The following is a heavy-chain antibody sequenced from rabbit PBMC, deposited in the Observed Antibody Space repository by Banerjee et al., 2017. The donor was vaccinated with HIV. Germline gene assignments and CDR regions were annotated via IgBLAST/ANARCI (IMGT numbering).Heavy chain of an antibody. CDR3: ARDLTGVTGWNFNL. CDR2: IYGGSSGDT. V-gene: IGHV1S45*01. D-gene: IGHD7-1*01. CDR1: GFSFSNGYV. Sequence: QQQLEESGGGLVKPGASLTLTCTASGFSFSNGYVMCWVRQAPGKGLEWIACIYGGSSGDTYYASWAKGRFTISKTSSTTVTVQMTSLTAADTATYFCARDLTGVTGWNFNLWGPGTLVTVS. J-gene: IGHJ4*01.